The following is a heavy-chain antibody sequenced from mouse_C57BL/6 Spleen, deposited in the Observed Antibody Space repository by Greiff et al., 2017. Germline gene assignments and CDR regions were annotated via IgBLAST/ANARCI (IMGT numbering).Heavy chain of an antibody. Sequence: VQLQQPGTELVKPGASVKLSCKASGFTFTRYWMHWVKQRPGQGLEWIGNINPSNGGTNYNEKFKSKATLTVDKSSSTAYLQLSSLTSEDAAVYYCASYDYGSSYEFAYWGQGTLVTVAA. CDR3: ASYDYGSSYEFAY. J-gene: IGHJ3*01. CDR2: INPSNGGT. V-gene: IGHV1-53*01. CDR1: GFTFTRYW. D-gene: IGHD1-1*01.